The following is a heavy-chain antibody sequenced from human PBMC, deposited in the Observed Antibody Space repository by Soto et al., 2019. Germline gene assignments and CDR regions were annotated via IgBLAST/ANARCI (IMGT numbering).Heavy chain of an antibody. Sequence: GGSLRLSCAASGFTFSSYGMHWVRQAPGKGLEWVAVIWYDGSNKYYADSVKGRFTISRDNSKNTLYLQMKSLRAEDTAVYYCAREAVVTAAIYYYYYGMDVWGQGTTVTVYS. CDR2: IWYDGSNK. CDR3: AREAVVTAAIYYYYYGMDV. D-gene: IGHD2-2*01. V-gene: IGHV3-33*01. CDR1: GFTFSSYG. J-gene: IGHJ6*02.